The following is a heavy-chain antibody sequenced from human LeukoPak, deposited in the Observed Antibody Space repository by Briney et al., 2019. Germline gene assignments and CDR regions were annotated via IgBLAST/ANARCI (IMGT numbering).Heavy chain of an antibody. J-gene: IGHJ4*01. D-gene: IGHD5-24*01. CDR3: ARDRGWQQFDY. CDR2: IKADGSGK. CDR1: GFTFSSSW. Sequence: GGSLRLSCVASGFTFSSSWMTWVRQAPGMGLERVANIKADGSGKYYVDSVRGRFSISRDNAKNSLYLELNSLRAEDTVVYFCARDRGWQQFDYWGQGTLVTVSS. V-gene: IGHV3-7*01.